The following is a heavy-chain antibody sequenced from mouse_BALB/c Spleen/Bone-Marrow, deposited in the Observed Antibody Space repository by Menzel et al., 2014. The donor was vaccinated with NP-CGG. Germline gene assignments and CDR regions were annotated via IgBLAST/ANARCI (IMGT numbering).Heavy chain of an antibody. D-gene: IGHD1-1*01. V-gene: IGHV14-3*02. CDR1: GFNIKDTY. Sequence: EVKVVESGAELVKPGASVKLSCTASGFNIKDTYMHWVKQRPEQGLEWIGRIDPANGNTKYDPKFQGKATIAADTSSNTACLQLSSLTSEDTAVYYCANYCYGSSLFAYWGQGTLVTVSA. J-gene: IGHJ3*01. CDR3: ANYCYGSSLFAY. CDR2: IDPANGNT.